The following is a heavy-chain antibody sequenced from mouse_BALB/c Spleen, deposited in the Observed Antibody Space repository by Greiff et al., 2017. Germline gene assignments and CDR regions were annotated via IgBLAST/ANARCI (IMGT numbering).Heavy chain of an antibody. CDR2: INSNGGST. Sequence: EVHLVESGGGLVQPGGSLKLSCAASGFTFSSYGMSWVRQTPDKRLELVATINSNGGSTYYPDSVKGRFTISRDNAKNTLYLHMSSLKSEDTAMYYCAIEGYYGSSPYGDLDVWGAGTTVTVSS. V-gene: IGHV5-6-3*01. CDR3: AIEGYYGSSPYGDLDV. CDR1: GFTFSSYG. D-gene: IGHD1-1*01. J-gene: IGHJ1*01.